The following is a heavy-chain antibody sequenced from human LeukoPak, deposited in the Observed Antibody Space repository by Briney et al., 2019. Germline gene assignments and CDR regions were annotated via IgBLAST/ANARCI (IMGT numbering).Heavy chain of an antibody. CDR3: ARGRGVVVIAYFDY. CDR1: GFTVSSNY. D-gene: IGHD3-22*01. J-gene: IGHJ4*02. V-gene: IGHV3-53*01. Sequence: GGSLRLSCAASGFTVSSNYMSWVRQAPGKGLEWVSVIYSGGSTYYADSVKGRFTISRDNSKNTLYLQMNSLRAEDTAVYYCARGRGVVVIAYFDYWGQGTLVTVSS. CDR2: IYSGGST.